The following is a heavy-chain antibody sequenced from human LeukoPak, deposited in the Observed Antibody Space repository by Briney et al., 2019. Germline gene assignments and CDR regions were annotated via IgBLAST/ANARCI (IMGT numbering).Heavy chain of an antibody. CDR2: IYSSGSA. CDR3: ARGRSGSYYANDY. Sequence: SETLSLTCTLPGGSISSYYWSWIREPPGKGLEWIGYIYSSGSANCNPSLKSQVTISVDMSKNQFSLRLSSVSAADTAVYYCARGRSGSYYANDYWGQGTLVTVSS. V-gene: IGHV4-59*01. CDR1: GGSISSYY. D-gene: IGHD3-10*01. J-gene: IGHJ4*02.